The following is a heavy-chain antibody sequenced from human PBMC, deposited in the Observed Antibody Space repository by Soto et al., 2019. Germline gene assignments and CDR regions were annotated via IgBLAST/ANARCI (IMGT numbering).Heavy chain of an antibody. J-gene: IGHJ4*02. CDR2: INSDGSST. D-gene: IGHD3-9*01. CDR1: GFTFSSYW. Sequence: EVQLVESGGGLVQPGGSLRLSCAASGFTFSSYWMQWVRQAPGKGLVWVSRINSDGSSTSYADSVKGRFTISRDNAKNTLYLQINSLRAEDTAVYYCASGRSFDWLPIDYWGQGTLVTVSS. V-gene: IGHV3-74*01. CDR3: ASGRSFDWLPIDY.